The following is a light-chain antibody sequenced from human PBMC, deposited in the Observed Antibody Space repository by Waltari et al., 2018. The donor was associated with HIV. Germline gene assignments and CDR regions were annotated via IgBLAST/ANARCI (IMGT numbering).Light chain of an antibody. CDR1: QSVNSNS. V-gene: IGKV3-20*01. CDR3: QQYGSSPQT. J-gene: IGKJ2*01. Sequence: EVVLTQSPDTLSLSLGEGAVLSCRASQSVNSNSLAWYQQKPGQAPRLLIFAASSRATGIPDRFSGSGSGTDFTLAISGLKPEDFATYYCQQYGSSPQTFGQGTKLEIK. CDR2: AAS.